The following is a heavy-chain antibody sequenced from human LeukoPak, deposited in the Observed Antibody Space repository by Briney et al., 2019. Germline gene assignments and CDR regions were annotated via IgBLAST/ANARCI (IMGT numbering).Heavy chain of an antibody. CDR2: IKEDGCEK. D-gene: IGHD3-9*01. Sequence: GGPQSLFCAASGFSFRSYWMSWVRQARGKGLEWVANIKEDGCEKLYIDSVRGRFTLSRDNAENSLYLQMNSLRAKDTAVYYCARDHHDVLTGYYSNYYNYYYMDVWGKGTTVTVSS. CDR3: ARDHHDVLTGYYSNYYNYYYMDV. J-gene: IGHJ6*03. V-gene: IGHV3-7*01. CDR1: GFSFRSYW.